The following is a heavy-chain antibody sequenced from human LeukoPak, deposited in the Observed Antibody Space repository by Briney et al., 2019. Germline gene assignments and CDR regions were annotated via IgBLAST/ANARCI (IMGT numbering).Heavy chain of an antibody. V-gene: IGHV2-5*01. D-gene: IGHD5-24*01. CDR3: ARGRWLPRAFDI. CDR2: IYWNDDK. J-gene: IGHJ3*02. Sequence: SGPTLVKPTQTLTLTCTFSGFSLSTSGVGVGWIRQPPGKALEWLALIYWNDDKRYSPSLKSRLTITKDTSKNQVVLTMTNMDPVDTATYYCARGRWLPRAFDIWGQGTMVTVSS. CDR1: GFSLSTSGVG.